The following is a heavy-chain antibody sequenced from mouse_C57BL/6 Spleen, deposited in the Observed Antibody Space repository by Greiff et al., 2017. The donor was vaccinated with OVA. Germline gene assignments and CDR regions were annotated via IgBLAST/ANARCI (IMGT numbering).Heavy chain of an antibody. CDR2: INPSSGYT. CDR1: GYTFTSYW. Sequence: VQLQQSGAELAKPGASVKLSCKASGYTFTSYWMHWVKQRPGQGLDWIGYINPSSGYTKYNQKFKDKATLTADKSSSTAYMQLSSLTYEDSAVYYGARHISSGPYYFSYWGQGTTLTVSS. V-gene: IGHV1-7*01. D-gene: IGHD3-2*02. J-gene: IGHJ2*01. CDR3: ARHISSGPYYFSY.